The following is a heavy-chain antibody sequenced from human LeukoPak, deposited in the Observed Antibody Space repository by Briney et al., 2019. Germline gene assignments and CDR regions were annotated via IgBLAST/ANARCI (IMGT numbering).Heavy chain of an antibody. CDR3: ARDLTKHYGMDV. D-gene: IGHD3-3*01. CDR2: ISSSSTI. J-gene: IGHJ6*02. V-gene: IGHV3-48*03. CDR1: GFTFGSFE. Sequence: PGGSLRLSCAASGFTFGSFEMNWVRQAPGKGLEWVSYISSSSTIYYADSVKGRFTISRDNAKNSLYLQMNSLRVEDTAVYYCARDLTKHYGMDVWGQGTTVTVSS.